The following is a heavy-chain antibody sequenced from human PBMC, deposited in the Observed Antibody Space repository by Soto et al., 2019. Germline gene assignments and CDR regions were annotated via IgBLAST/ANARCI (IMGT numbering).Heavy chain of an antibody. CDR3: ARERLGYCSSTICYVGYYSSMDG. CDR1: GLTFSSYW. J-gene: IGHJ6*03. V-gene: IGHV3-74*01. CDR2: INSDGSST. Sequence: GGSLRLSCAASGLTFSSYWMHWVRQAPGKGLGWVSRINSDGSSTSYADSVKGRFTISRDNAKNTLYLQMNSLRAEDRAVYYCARERLGYCSSTICYVGYYSSMDGWGKGPTFTVSS. D-gene: IGHD2-2*01.